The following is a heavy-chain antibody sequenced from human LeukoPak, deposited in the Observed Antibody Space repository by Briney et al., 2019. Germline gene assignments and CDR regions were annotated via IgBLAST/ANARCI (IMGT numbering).Heavy chain of an antibody. J-gene: IGHJ5*02. CDR2: IYYSGSN. V-gene: IGHV4-59*12. D-gene: IGHD6-13*01. CDR3: ARTHSSRYNWFDP. Sequence: SETLSLTCTVSGGSISSYYWSWIRQPPGKGLEWVGYIYYSGSNNYNPSLKCRLTISVDTSKNTFSLELSSVTAADTAVYYCARTHSSRYNWFDPCGQGTLVTVSS. CDR1: GGSISSYY.